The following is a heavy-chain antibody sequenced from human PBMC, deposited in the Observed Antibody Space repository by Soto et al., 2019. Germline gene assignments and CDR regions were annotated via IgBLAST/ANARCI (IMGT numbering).Heavy chain of an antibody. CDR3: ARRSYDILTGYYGHYYYMDV. CDR2: IYYSGST. V-gene: IGHV4-59*08. CDR1: GGSISSYY. D-gene: IGHD3-9*01. Sequence: TLSLTCTVSGGSISSYYWSWIRQPPGKGLEWIGYIYYSGSTNYNPSLKSRVTISVDTSKNQFSLKLSSVTAADTAVYYCARRSYDILTGYYGHYYYMDVWGKGTTVTVSS. J-gene: IGHJ6*03.